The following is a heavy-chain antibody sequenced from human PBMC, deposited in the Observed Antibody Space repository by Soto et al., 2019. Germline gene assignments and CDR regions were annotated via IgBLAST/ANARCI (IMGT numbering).Heavy chain of an antibody. CDR1: GFSLSSYA. CDR2: MSYDETKQ. V-gene: IGHV3-30*18. D-gene: IGHD2-15*01. Sequence: QVQLVESGGGVVQPGGSLRLSCATSGFSLSSYAMHWVRQAPGKGLEWVALMSYDETKQYYADSVKGRFTISRDTSKNTLFLQMNNLRVEDTAVYYCAKDRRDGDFMHILVVDFWGQGALVTVSS. CDR3: AKDRRDGDFMHILVVDF. J-gene: IGHJ4*02.